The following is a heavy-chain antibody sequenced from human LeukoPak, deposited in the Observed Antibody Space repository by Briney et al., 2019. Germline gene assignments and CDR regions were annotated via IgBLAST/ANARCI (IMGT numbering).Heavy chain of an antibody. Sequence: GGSLRLSCAASGFSVSINYMSWVRQAPGKGLEWVSVIYSGGSTYYADSVKGRFTISRDNSKNTLYLQMNSLRAEDTAVYYCASRNYYDSSGYIDAFDIWGQGTMVTVSS. V-gene: IGHV3-53*01. CDR1: GFSVSINY. D-gene: IGHD3-22*01. J-gene: IGHJ3*02. CDR2: IYSGGST. CDR3: ASRNYYDSSGYIDAFDI.